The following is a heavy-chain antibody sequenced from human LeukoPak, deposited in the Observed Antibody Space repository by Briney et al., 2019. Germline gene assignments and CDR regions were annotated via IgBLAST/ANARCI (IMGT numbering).Heavy chain of an antibody. Sequence: ASVKVSCKASGYTFTGFYMHWVRQAPGQGLEWMGWINPNTGGTNYAQKLQGRVTMTRDTSITTAYMELSSLRSEDTAVYYCARHQYYYGSGSYYNGLDYWGQGTLVTVSS. CDR1: GYTFTGFY. J-gene: IGHJ4*02. CDR2: INPNTGGT. V-gene: IGHV1-2*02. CDR3: ARHQYYYGSGSYYNGLDY. D-gene: IGHD3-10*01.